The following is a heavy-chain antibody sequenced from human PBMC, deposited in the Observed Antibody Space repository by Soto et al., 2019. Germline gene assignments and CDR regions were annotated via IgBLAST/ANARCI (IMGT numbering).Heavy chain of an antibody. CDR1: GGTFGNSA. Sequence: QVQLVQSGAEVKKPGSSVNVSCKTSGGTFGNSAVTWVRQAPGQGLEWLGGIVPMFGTANYAQKFQGRVTITADESTITAYMELNSLKTDDTAGYYCARDGDPQSAFWSGPLGGGRFDPWGQGTLVTVSS. V-gene: IGHV1-69*12. CDR2: IVPMFGTA. CDR3: ARDGDPQSAFWSGPLGGGRFDP. D-gene: IGHD3-3*01. J-gene: IGHJ5*02.